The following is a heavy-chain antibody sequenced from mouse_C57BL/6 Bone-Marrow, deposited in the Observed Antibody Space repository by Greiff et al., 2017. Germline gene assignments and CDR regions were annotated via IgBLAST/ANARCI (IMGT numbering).Heavy chain of an antibody. CDR3: TRSYYFAWFAY. V-gene: IGHV1-15*01. Sequence: QVQLQQSGAELVRPGASVTLSCKASGYTFTDYEMHWVKQTPVHGLAWIGAIDPETGGTAYNQKFKGKAILTADKSSSTAYMELRSLTSEDSAVXYCTRSYYFAWFAYWGQGTLVTVSA. CDR2: IDPETGGT. CDR1: GYTFTDYE. J-gene: IGHJ3*01. D-gene: IGHD1-1*01.